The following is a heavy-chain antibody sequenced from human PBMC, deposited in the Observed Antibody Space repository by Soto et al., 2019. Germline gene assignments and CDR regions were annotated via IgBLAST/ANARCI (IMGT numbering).Heavy chain of an antibody. CDR3: FRYDSSEMIDY. D-gene: IGHD3-22*01. CDR1: GFPVGNAW. J-gene: IGHJ4*02. V-gene: IGHV3-15*07. Sequence: EAQLVESGGGLVEPGGSRRLSVPALGFPVGNAWRHWVRRAPGRGREWVGRIKSKGDGGATDYGAPVKGRFSISRDDSKNTLYLQMNNLKTEDTAVYYCFRYDSSEMIDYWGQGTLVTVSS. CDR2: IKSKGDGGAT.